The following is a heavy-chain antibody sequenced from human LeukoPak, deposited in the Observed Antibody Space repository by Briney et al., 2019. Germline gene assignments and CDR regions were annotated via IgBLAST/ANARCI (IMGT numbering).Heavy chain of an antibody. V-gene: IGHV4-59*01. J-gene: IGHJ3*02. CDR2: IYYSGST. CDR1: GGSISSYY. D-gene: IGHD4-11*01. CDR3: ARVYRTTSYDAFDI. Sequence: NPSETLSLTCTVSGGSISSYYWNWIRQPPGKGLEWIGYIYYSGSTKYNPSLKSRVTISVDTPKNQFSLKLSSVTAADTAVYYCARVYRTTSYDAFDIWGQGTVVTVSS.